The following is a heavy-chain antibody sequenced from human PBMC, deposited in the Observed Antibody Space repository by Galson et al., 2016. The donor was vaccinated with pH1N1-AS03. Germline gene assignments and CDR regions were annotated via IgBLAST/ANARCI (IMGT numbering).Heavy chain of an antibody. CDR1: GGTFATFA. CDR2: INPLSGTT. D-gene: IGHD2/OR15-2a*01. CDR3: ARDRYRDTSTDFYESAY. V-gene: IGHV1-69*13. J-gene: IGHJ4*02. Sequence: SVKVSCKASGGTFATFAVSWVRQARGQGLEWMGGINPLSGTTNYAQKFQGRLTITADDSTGTASMELSSLTSDDTAVYYCARDRYRDTSTDFYESAYWGQGTLVTVSS.